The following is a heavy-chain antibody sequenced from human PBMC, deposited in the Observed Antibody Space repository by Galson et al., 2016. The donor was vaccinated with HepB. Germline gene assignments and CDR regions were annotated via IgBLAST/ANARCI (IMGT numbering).Heavy chain of an antibody. J-gene: IGHJ4*02. CDR3: AKDLWRRGFLDH. D-gene: IGHD2-21*01. CDR1: GFTFNNHD. CDR2: ISYDGSNE. V-gene: IGHV3-30*18. Sequence: SLRLSCAASGFTFNNHDMHWVRQAPGKGLEWVALISYDGSNEYYSDFVKGRFTISRDNSKNTMYLQMNRVRLEDTAVYYCAKDLWRRGFLDHWGQGTLVTVSS.